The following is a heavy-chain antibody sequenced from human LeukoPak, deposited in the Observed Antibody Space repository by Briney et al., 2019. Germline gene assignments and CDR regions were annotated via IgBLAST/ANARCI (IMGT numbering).Heavy chain of an antibody. CDR2: INHGGGT. Sequence: SETLSLTCAVYSGSFSDYFWSWIRQTPGKGLEWIGEINHGGGTNYNPSLKSRATISVDTSKKQFSLNLTSVTAADTAVYYCARGEDGTGDYRPTYFDSWGQGTLVTVSS. J-gene: IGHJ4*02. CDR3: ARGEDGTGDYRPTYFDS. D-gene: IGHD4-17*01. CDR1: SGSFSDYF. V-gene: IGHV4-34*01.